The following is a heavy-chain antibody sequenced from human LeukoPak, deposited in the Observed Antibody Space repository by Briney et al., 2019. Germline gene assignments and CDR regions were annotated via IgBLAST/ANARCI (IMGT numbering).Heavy chain of an antibody. J-gene: IGHJ3*02. D-gene: IGHD6-13*01. Sequence: GGSLRLSCAASGFTVSSNYMSWVRQAPGKGLEWVSAISGSGGSTYYADSVKGRFTISRDNSKNTLYLQMNSLRAEDTAVYYCASTVGYSSSWLDAFDIWGQGTMVTVSS. CDR2: ISGSGGST. CDR3: ASTVGYSSSWLDAFDI. CDR1: GFTVSSNY. V-gene: IGHV3-53*01.